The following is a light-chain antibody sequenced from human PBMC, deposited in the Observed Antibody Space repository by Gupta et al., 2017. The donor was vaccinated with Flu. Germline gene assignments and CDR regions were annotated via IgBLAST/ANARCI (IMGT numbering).Light chain of an antibody. CDR2: EVS. CDR1: QSLVYKNGITY. CDR3: KQGTHPWT. V-gene: IGKV2-30*01. Sequence: ISRRSSQSLVYKNGITYVHWFQQQSGQSTRRLIYEVSNRDSGVPARCSGSGSGTDFTLKISRVEAEDVGVYYCKQGTHPWTFGQGTRLEI. J-gene: IGKJ2*02.